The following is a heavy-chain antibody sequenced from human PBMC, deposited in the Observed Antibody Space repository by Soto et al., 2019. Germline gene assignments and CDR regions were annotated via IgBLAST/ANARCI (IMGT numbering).Heavy chain of an antibody. V-gene: IGHV3-33*01. CDR2: IWYDGSNK. CDR1: GFTFSSYG. Sequence: QVQLVESGGGVVQPGRSLRLSCAASGFTFSSYGMHWVRQAPGKGLEWVAVIWYDGSNKYYADSVKGRFTISRDNSKNTLYLQMNSLKTEDTAVYYCVSPEVAGTLRDRYFDFWGRGTLVTVSS. J-gene: IGHJ2*01. D-gene: IGHD2-15*01. CDR3: VSPEVAGTLRDRYFDF.